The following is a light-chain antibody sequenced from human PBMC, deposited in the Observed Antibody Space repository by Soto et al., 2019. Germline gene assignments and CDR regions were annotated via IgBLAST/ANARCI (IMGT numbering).Light chain of an antibody. CDR2: GAS. CDR1: QSVSSK. V-gene: IGKV3-15*01. Sequence: EIVMKQSPATLSVSPGERATLSCRASQSVSSKIAWYQQKPGQAPRLLIYGASTRATGIPARFSGSGSETECTLTISSLQSEDFAVYYCQQYNNWPLTVGGGTKVEIK. CDR3: QQYNNWPLT. J-gene: IGKJ4*01.